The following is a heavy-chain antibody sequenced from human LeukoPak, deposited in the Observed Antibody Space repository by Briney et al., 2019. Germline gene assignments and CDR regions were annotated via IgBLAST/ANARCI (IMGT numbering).Heavy chain of an antibody. Sequence: SETLSLTCTVSGGSTSSSSYYWGWIRQPPGKGLEWIGSIYYSGSTYYNPSLKSRVTISVDTSKNQFSLKLSSVTAADTAVYYCARHRSSPLYYFDYWGQGTLVTVSS. D-gene: IGHD6-13*01. CDR3: ARHRSSPLYYFDY. J-gene: IGHJ4*02. V-gene: IGHV4-39*01. CDR2: IYYSGST. CDR1: GGSTSSSSYY.